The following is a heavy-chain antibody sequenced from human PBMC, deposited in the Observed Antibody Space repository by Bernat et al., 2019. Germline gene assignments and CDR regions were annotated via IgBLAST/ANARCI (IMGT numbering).Heavy chain of an antibody. J-gene: IGHJ5*02. CDR3: ARDVMQCGGDCYSGWFDP. Sequence: EVQLLESGGGLVQPGGSLRLPCAASGFTFSRYVMSWVRQAPGKGLEWVSYISSISSTIYYADSVKGRFTISRDNAKNSLYLQMNSLRDEDTAVYYCARDVMQCGGDCYSGWFDPWGQGTLVTVSS. CDR2: ISSISSTI. CDR1: GFTFSRYV. D-gene: IGHD2-21*01. V-gene: IGHV3-48*02.